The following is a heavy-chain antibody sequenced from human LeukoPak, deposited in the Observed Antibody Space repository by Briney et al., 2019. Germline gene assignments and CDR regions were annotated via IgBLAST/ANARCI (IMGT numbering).Heavy chain of an antibody. V-gene: IGHV3-48*03. D-gene: IGHD6-19*01. Sequence: GGSLRLSCAASGFTFSSYEMNWVRQAPGKGLEWVSYISSSGSTIYYADSVKGRFTISRDNSKNTLYLQMNSLRAEDTAVYYCASPSGKQWTLPFDYWGQGTLVTVSS. CDR1: GFTFSSYE. J-gene: IGHJ4*02. CDR3: ASPSGKQWTLPFDY. CDR2: ISSSGSTI.